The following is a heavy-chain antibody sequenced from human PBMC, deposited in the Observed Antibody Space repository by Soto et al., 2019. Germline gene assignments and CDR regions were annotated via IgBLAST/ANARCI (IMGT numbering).Heavy chain of an antibody. Sequence: QVQLVESGGGVVQLGRSLRLSCAASGFTFSSYAMHWVRQAPGKGLEWVAVISNDGSNKFYADSVKGRFTISRDNARNTLHLQMNTLRAEDTAVYYCAKDLYYYHSSLDDYWGQGTLATVSS. D-gene: IGHD3-22*01. CDR3: AKDLYYYHSSLDDY. V-gene: IGHV3-30*18. CDR2: ISNDGSNK. J-gene: IGHJ4*02. CDR1: GFTFSSYA.